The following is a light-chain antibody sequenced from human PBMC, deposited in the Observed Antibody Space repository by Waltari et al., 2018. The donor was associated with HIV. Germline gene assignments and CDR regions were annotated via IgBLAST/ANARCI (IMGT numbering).Light chain of an antibody. J-gene: IGLJ2*01. CDR3: QSYDTKSQV. CDR1: SGSIADNY. V-gene: IGLV6-57*01. Sequence: NFMLTQPHSVSESPGKTITISCTRSSGSIADNYVTWFQQLPGSSPTTVIYEDDQRPPWVPDRFSCSIDRSSNSASLTISGLKTEDEADYYCQSYDTKSQVFGGGTKVTVL. CDR2: EDD.